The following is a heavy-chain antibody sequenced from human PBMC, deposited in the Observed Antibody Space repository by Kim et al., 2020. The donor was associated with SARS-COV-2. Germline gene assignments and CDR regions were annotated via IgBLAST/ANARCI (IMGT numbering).Heavy chain of an antibody. D-gene: IGHD6-19*01. CDR1: GGSFSGYY. CDR3: AHSGWPYEYFQH. Sequence: SETLSLTCAVYGGSFSGYYWSWIRQPPGKGLEWIGEINHSGSTNYNPSLKSRVTISVDTSKNQFSLKLSSVTAADTAVYYCAHSGWPYEYFQHWGQGTLV. CDR2: INHSGST. V-gene: IGHV4-34*01. J-gene: IGHJ1*01.